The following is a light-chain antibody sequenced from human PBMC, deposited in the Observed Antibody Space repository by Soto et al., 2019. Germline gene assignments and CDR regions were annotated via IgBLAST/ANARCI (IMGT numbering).Light chain of an antibody. CDR1: SSDVGGYNY. J-gene: IGLJ1*01. V-gene: IGLV2-14*01. CDR3: SSYTSYSPYV. CDR2: AVS. Sequence: QSALTQPASVSGSPGQSITISCTGTSSDVGGYNYVSWYQQHPGKAPKLIIYAVSKRPSGVSNRFSGSKSGNTASLTISGRQAEDEADYYCSSYTSYSPYVFGTGTKLTVL.